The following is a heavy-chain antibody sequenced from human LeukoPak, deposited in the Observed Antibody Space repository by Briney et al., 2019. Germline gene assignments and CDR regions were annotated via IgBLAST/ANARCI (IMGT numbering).Heavy chain of an antibody. J-gene: IGHJ4*02. CDR1: GFTFSDYY. V-gene: IGHV3-11*04. Sequence: GGSLRLSCAASGFTFSDYYMSWIRQAPGRGLEWVSYISNTGNAIYHADSVKGRFTISRDNAKNSLYLQMNSLRAEDSAVYYCARYGSGWYYFDYWGQGTLVTVSS. CDR2: ISNTGNAI. D-gene: IGHD6-19*01. CDR3: ARYGSGWYYFDY.